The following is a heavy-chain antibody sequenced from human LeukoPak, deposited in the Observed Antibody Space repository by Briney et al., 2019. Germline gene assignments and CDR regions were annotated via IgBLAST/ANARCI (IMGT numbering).Heavy chain of an antibody. V-gene: IGHV3-48*04. D-gene: IGHD3-10*01. CDR1: GFTFTEYS. J-gene: IGHJ6*03. CDR2: ISDRSSTI. Sequence: GGPQRLSCAASGFTFTEYSIIWVRQAPGKGREGVSFISDISDRSSTIHYADSVQGRFTISRDNAERSVYLQMNSLRADDTAVYYCARVRGPTLKTCYMDVWGTGTTVTVSS. CDR3: ARVRGPTLKTCYMDV.